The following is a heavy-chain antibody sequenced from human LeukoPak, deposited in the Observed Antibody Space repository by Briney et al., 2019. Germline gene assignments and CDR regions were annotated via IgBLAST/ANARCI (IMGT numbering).Heavy chain of an antibody. CDR3: ARRSYNSPFRY. Sequence: SETLSLTCAVYGGSFSLYYWTWIRQSPGKGLEWIGEINHSGNTNYNPSLKSRVTISVDTSKNHFSLNLRSVTAADTAVYYCARRSYNSPFRYWGQGTPVTVSS. CDR1: GGSFSLYY. CDR2: INHSGNT. V-gene: IGHV4-34*01. J-gene: IGHJ4*02. D-gene: IGHD5-24*01.